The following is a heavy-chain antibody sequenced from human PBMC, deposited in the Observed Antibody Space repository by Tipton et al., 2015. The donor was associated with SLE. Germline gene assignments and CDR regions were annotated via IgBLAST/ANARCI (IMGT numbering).Heavy chain of an antibody. Sequence: SCAASGYTFTSYAMHWVRQAPGQRLEWMGWINAGNGNTKYSQKFQGRVTITRDTSASTAYMELSSLRSEDTAVYYCARNAGSGWFDYWGQGTLVTVSS. CDR3: ARNAGSGWFDY. J-gene: IGHJ4*02. D-gene: IGHD6-19*01. CDR2: INAGNGNT. CDR1: GYTFTSYA. V-gene: IGHV1-3*01.